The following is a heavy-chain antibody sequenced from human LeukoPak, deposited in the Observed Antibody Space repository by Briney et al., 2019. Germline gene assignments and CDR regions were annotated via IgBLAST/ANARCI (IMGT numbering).Heavy chain of an antibody. CDR1: GFTFDDYA. D-gene: IGHD3-3*01. V-gene: IGHV3-9*03. Sequence: GRSLRLSCAASGFTFDDYAMHWVRQAPGKGLEWVSGISWNSGSIGYADSVKGRFTISRDNAKNSLYLQMNSLRAEDMALYYCAKDRLRFPFYYMDVWGKGTTVTVSS. J-gene: IGHJ6*03. CDR2: ISWNSGSI. CDR3: AKDRLRFPFYYMDV.